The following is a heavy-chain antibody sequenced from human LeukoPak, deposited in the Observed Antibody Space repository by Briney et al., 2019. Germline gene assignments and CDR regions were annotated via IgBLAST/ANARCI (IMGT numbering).Heavy chain of an antibody. V-gene: IGHV4-34*01. J-gene: IGHJ6*02. Sequence: PSETLSLTCAFYGGSFSGYSLTWIRQPPGKGLYWIGEINHSCINHFNPSLKSRVTISADTSKKQVFLNLSAVTAADTAVYYCAKKKVDVVGNQYYYYYGLDVWGQGTTVTVSS. CDR2: INHSCIN. CDR3: AKKKVDVVGNQYYYYYGLDV. CDR1: GGSFSGYS. D-gene: IGHD2-21*01.